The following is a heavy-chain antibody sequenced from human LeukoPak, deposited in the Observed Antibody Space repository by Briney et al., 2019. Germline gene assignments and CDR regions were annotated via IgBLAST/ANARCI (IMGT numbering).Heavy chain of an antibody. Sequence: PSETLSLTCTVSGGSISSYYWSWIRQPPGKGLEWIGYIYYSGSTNYNPSLKSRVTISVDTSKNQFSLKLSSVTAADTAVYYCASAEYVTAAAGTDAAFDIWGQGTMVTVSS. CDR1: GGSISSYY. D-gene: IGHD6-13*01. CDR3: ASAEYVTAAAGTDAAFDI. CDR2: IYYSGST. J-gene: IGHJ3*02. V-gene: IGHV4-59*01.